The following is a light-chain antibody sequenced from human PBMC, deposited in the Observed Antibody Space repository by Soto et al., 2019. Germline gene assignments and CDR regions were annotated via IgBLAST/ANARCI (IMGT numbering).Light chain of an antibody. V-gene: IGKV3-20*01. Sequence: EIVLTQSPGTLSLSPGERATLSCRASQSVSSSYLAWYQQTPGQAPRLLIYGASSRATGIPDRFSGSGSGTDFTLTITRLEPEDFAVYYCQQYGSSIRTFGQGTKVEIK. J-gene: IGKJ1*01. CDR3: QQYGSSIRT. CDR2: GAS. CDR1: QSVSSSY.